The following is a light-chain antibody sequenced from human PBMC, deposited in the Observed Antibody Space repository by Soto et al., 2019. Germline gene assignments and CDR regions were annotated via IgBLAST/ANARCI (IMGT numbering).Light chain of an antibody. Sequence: QSALTQPPSASGSPGQSVTISCTGSSSDVGGYNYVSWYQQHPGKAPKLMIYEVSKRPSGLSDRFSGSKSGNTASLTVSGLQAEDEADYYCSSYAGSNNVIFGGGTKVTVL. CDR1: SSDVGGYNY. CDR2: EVS. J-gene: IGLJ2*01. CDR3: SSYAGSNNVI. V-gene: IGLV2-8*01.